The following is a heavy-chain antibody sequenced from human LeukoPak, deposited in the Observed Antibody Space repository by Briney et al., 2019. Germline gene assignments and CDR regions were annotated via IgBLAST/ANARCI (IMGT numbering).Heavy chain of an antibody. CDR2: ISSSSSYI. CDR3: AREYSSSWYFDY. D-gene: IGHD6-13*01. CDR1: GFSFGTYG. V-gene: IGHV3-21*01. J-gene: IGHJ4*02. Sequence: GGSLRLSCAASGFSFGTYGMSWVRQVPGKGLEWVSSISSSSSYIYYADSVKGRFTISRDNAKNSLYLQMNSLRAEDTAVYYCAREYSSSWYFDYWGQGTLVTVSS.